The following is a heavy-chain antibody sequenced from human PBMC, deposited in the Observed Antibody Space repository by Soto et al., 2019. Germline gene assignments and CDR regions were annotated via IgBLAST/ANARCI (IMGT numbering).Heavy chain of an antibody. J-gene: IGHJ6*02. D-gene: IGHD4-17*01. Sequence: SETLSLTCAVSGGSISSSNWWSWVRQPPGKGLEWIGYIYYSGNTNYNPSLKSRVTISVDTSKNQFSLKLSSVTAADTAVYYCVGAVFDYGDYYYYGMDVWGQGTTVTVSS. CDR3: VGAVFDYGDYYYYGMDV. CDR2: IYYSGNT. CDR1: GGSISSSNW. V-gene: IGHV4-4*02.